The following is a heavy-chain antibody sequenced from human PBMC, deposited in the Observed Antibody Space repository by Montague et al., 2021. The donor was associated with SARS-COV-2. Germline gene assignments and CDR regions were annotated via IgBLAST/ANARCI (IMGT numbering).Heavy chain of an antibody. V-gene: IGHV4-34*01. CDR1: GGSFSGHY. D-gene: IGHD3-22*01. CDR3: ARGAPTITMIVVVFTGAGWYFDL. CDR2: INHSGST. Sequence: SETLSLTCAVHGGSFSGHYWSWIRQPPGKGLEWIGEINHSGSTNYNPSLKSRVSISVDTSKNQFSLKLSSVTAADTAVYYCARGAPTITMIVVVFTGAGWYFDLWGRGTLVTVSS. J-gene: IGHJ2*01.